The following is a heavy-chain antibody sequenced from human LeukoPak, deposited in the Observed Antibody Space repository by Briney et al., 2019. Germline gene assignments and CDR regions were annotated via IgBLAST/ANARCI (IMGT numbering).Heavy chain of an antibody. J-gene: IGHJ5*02. D-gene: IGHD6-19*01. V-gene: IGHV3-21*01. CDR2: ISSSSSYI. CDR3: ARDGLAVAGIEVDP. CDR1: GFTFSSYS. Sequence: GGPLRLSCAASGFTFSSYSMNWVRQAPGKGLEWVSSISSSSSYIYYADSVKGRFTISRDNAKNSLYLQMNSLRAEDTAVYYCARDGLAVAGIEVDPWGQGTLVTVSS.